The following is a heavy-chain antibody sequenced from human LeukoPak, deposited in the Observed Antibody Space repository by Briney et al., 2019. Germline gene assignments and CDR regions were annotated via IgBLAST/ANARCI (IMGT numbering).Heavy chain of an antibody. D-gene: IGHD3-10*01. V-gene: IGHV3-7*01. CDR2: IKQDGSEE. CDR1: GFTFRSYW. J-gene: IGHJ4*02. Sequence: PGRSLRLSCAASGFTFRSYWMSWVRQAPGKGLEWVANIKQDGSEEYYVDSVKGRFTISRDNAQNSLYLQMNSLTAEDTAVYYCARAAGGEVWFGEPKRETFFDYWGQGNLVTVSS. CDR3: ARAAGGEVWFGEPKRETFFDY.